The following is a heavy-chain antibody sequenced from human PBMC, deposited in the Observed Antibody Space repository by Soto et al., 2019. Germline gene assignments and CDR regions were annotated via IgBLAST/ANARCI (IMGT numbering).Heavy chain of an antibody. Sequence: PSETLSLTCTVSGGSISSSSYYWGWIRQPPGKGLEWIGSIYYSGSTYYNPSLKSRVTISVDTSKNQFSLRLSSVTAADTAVYYCARRVNYYDSSGYPNWFDPWGQGTLVTVSS. CDR3: ARRVNYYDSSGYPNWFDP. J-gene: IGHJ5*02. CDR2: IYYSGST. V-gene: IGHV4-39*01. CDR1: GGSISSSSYY. D-gene: IGHD3-22*01.